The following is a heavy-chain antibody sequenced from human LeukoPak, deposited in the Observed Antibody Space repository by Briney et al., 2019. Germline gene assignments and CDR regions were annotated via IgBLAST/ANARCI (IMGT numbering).Heavy chain of an antibody. CDR2: IYYSGST. CDR3: ARAYDSSGFPLFDY. V-gene: IGHV4-30-4*01. Sequence: SETLSLTRTVSGGSISSGDYYWSWIRQPPGKGLEWIGYIYYSGSTYYNPSLKSRVSISVDTSKNQFSLKLSPVTAADTAVYYCARAYDSSGFPLFDYWGQGALVTVSS. J-gene: IGHJ4*02. CDR1: GGSISSGDYY. D-gene: IGHD3-22*01.